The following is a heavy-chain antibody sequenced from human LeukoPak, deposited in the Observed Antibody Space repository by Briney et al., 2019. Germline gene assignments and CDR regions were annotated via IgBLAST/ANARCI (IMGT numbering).Heavy chain of an antibody. CDR3: AKVGRDGYNA. CDR2: ISGSGGST. D-gene: IGHD5-24*01. V-gene: IGHV3-23*01. J-gene: IGHJ5*02. Sequence: GGSLRLSCAASGFTFSSYAMSWVRQAPGKGLEWGSAISGSGGSTYYADSAKGRFTISRDNSKNTLYLQMNSLRAEDTAVYYCAKVGRDGYNAWGQGTLVTVSS. CDR1: GFTFSSYA.